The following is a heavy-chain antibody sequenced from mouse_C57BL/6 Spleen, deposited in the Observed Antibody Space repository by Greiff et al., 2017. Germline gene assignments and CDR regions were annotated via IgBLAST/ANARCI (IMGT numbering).Heavy chain of an antibody. CDR1: GYTFTSYW. J-gene: IGHJ3*01. CDR2: IHPNSGST. Sequence: QVQLKESGAELVKPGASVKLSCKASGYTFTSYWMHWVKQRPGQGLEWIGMIHPNSGSTNYNEKFKRKATLTVDKSSSTAYMQLSSLTSEDSAVYYCARHGSSYFAWFAYWGQGTLVTVSA. D-gene: IGHD1-1*01. CDR3: ARHGSSYFAWFAY. V-gene: IGHV1-64*01.